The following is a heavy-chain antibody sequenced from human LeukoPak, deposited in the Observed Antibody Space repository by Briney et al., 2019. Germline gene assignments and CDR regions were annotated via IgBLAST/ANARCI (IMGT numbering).Heavy chain of an antibody. V-gene: IGHV3-33*06. D-gene: IGHD3-22*01. CDR2: IWYDGSNK. CDR1: GFTFSSYA. Sequence: GGSLRLSCAASGFTFSSYAMHWVRQAPGKGLEWVAVIWYDGSNKYYADYVKGRSTISRDNSKNTLYLQMNSLRADDTAVYYCAKVTDSSGYFPSDYWGQGTLVTVSS. J-gene: IGHJ4*02. CDR3: AKVTDSSGYFPSDY.